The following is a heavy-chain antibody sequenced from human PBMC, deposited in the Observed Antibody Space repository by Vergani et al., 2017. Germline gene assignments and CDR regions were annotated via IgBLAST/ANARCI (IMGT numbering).Heavy chain of an antibody. CDR1: GFTFSSYS. V-gene: IGHV3-21*01. Sequence: EVQLVESGGGLVKPGGSLRLSCAASGFTFSSYSMNWVRQAPGKGLEWVSSISSSSSYIYYADSVKGRFTISRDNAKNSLYLQMNSLRAEDTAVYYCAPKSLLVGSYYDSSGSISDYWGQGTLVTVSS. D-gene: IGHD3-22*01. CDR3: APKSLLVGSYYDSSGSISDY. CDR2: ISSSSSYI. J-gene: IGHJ4*02.